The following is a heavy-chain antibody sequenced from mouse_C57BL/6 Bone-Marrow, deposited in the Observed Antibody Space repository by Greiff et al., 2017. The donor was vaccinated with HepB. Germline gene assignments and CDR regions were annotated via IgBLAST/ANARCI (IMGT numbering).Heavy chain of an antibody. CDR3: ARDYAWFAY. Sequence: EVQLQESGGGLVKPGGSLKLSCAASGFTFSSYAMSWVRQTPEKRLEWVATISDGGSYTYYPDNVKGRFTISRDNAKNNLYLQMSHLKSEDTAMYYCARDYAWFAYWGQGTRVTVSA. V-gene: IGHV5-4*01. J-gene: IGHJ3*01. D-gene: IGHD1-1*02. CDR2: ISDGGSYT. CDR1: GFTFSSYA.